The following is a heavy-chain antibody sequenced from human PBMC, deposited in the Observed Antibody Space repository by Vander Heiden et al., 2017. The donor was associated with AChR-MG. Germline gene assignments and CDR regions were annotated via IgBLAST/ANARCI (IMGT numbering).Heavy chain of an antibody. Sequence: QVQLQESGPGLVKPSQTLSLTCTVSGGSISSGGYYWSWIRQHPGKGLEWIGYIYYSGSTYYNPSLKSRVTISVDTSKNQFSLKLSSVTAADTAVYYCARFQKDYYGSGSYFYYFDYWGQGTLVTVSS. CDR1: GGSISSGGYY. V-gene: IGHV4-31*03. CDR3: ARFQKDYYGSGSYFYYFDY. J-gene: IGHJ4*02. CDR2: IYYSGST. D-gene: IGHD3-10*01.